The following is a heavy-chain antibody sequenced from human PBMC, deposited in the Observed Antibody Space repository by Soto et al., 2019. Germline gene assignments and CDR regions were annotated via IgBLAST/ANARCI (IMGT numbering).Heavy chain of an antibody. J-gene: IGHJ5*02. CDR3: ARDPGSGSYYGWFDP. Sequence: SETLSLTCTVSGGSISTYYWSWIRQPPGKGLEWIGYNYYSGSTNYNPSLKSRVTISVDTSKNQFSLKLSSVTAADTAVYYCARDPGSGSYYGWFDPWGQGTLVTVS. V-gene: IGHV4-59*01. CDR1: GGSISTYY. D-gene: IGHD3-10*01. CDR2: NYYSGST.